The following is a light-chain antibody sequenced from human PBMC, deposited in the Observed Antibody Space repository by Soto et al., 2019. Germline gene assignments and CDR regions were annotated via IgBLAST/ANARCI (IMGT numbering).Light chain of an antibody. CDR3: QSYDSSLSGSV. J-gene: IGLJ3*02. CDR2: GNS. V-gene: IGLV1-40*01. CDR1: SSNIGAGYD. Sequence: QSVLTQPPSVSGAPGQRVTISCTGSSSNIGAGYDVHWYQQLPGTAPKLLIYGNSNRPSGVPDRFSGSKSGTSASLAITGVQAEDEADDYCQSYDSSLSGSVCGGGTKVTVL.